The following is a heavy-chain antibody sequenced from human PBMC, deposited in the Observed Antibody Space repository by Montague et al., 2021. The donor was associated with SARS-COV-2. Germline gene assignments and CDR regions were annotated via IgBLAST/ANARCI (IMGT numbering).Heavy chain of an antibody. CDR3: ARDTRIVGATTRLDY. D-gene: IGHD1-26*01. V-gene: IGHV4-31*03. CDR1: GGSISSGDYY. CDR2: IYYSGST. J-gene: IGHJ4*02. Sequence: TLSLTCTVSGGSISSGDYYWSWNRPHPGKGLEWIVYIYYSGSTNYNPSLKVRVTISVDKSKNQFTLKLSSVTAADTAVYYCARDTRIVGATTRLDYWGQGTLVTVSS.